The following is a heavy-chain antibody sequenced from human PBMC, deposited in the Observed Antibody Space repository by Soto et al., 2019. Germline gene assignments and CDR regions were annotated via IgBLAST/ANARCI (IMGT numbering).Heavy chain of an antibody. CDR3: ARISTAAGPGPNWFDP. Sequence: QVQLVQSGAEVKKPGASVKVSCKASGYTFTSYGISWVRQAPGQGLEWMGWISAYNGNTNYAQTLQGRVTMTTDTSTSTAYMELRSLRSDDTAVYYCARISTAAGPGPNWFDPWGQGTLVTVSS. CDR2: ISAYNGNT. V-gene: IGHV1-18*01. D-gene: IGHD6-13*01. J-gene: IGHJ5*02. CDR1: GYTFTSYG.